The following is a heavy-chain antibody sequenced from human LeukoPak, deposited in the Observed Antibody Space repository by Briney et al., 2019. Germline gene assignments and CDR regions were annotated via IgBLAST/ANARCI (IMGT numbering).Heavy chain of an antibody. CDR3: ARVDLLTGYYFFDY. D-gene: IGHD3-9*01. V-gene: IGHV1-18*01. J-gene: IGHJ4*02. CDR2: IRGDNGNT. CDR1: GGTFSSYA. Sequence: ASVKVSCKASGGTFSSYAISWVRQAPGQGLEWVGWIRGDNGNTNYAQKFQGRVTMTTETSTSTAYMELGSLGSDGTAVYYCARVDLLTGYYFFDYWGQGTLVTVSS.